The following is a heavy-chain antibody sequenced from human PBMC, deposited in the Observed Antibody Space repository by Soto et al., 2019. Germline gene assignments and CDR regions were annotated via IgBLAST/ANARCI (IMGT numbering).Heavy chain of an antibody. CDR1: VASFTSYT. CDR2: IIPIFDVP. J-gene: IGHJ4*02. CDR3: AAAYWADDCSNLGWYFNF. D-gene: IGHD2-21*02. V-gene: IGHV1-69*02. Sequence: QVQLVQSGAEVKKPGSSVKVSCKSSVASFTSYTFSWVRQAPGQGLEWLGRIIPIFDVPNYAQDCQGRVTITADKSTTTAYMELSSLRSEDTAVYYCAAAYWADDCSNLGWYFNFWGQGTLVTVSS.